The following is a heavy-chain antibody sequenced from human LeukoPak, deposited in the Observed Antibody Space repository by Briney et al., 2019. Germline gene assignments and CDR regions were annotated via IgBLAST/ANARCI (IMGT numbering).Heavy chain of an antibody. CDR3: AARSSSWYPDVDY. Sequence: GVSVTVSCQASGYTFTGYYMHGVRQAPGQGLEWMGWINPNSGGANYAQKFQGRVTMTRDTSISTDYMELSRLRADDAAVYYCAARSSSWYPDVDYWGQGTLVTVSS. V-gene: IGHV1-2*02. D-gene: IGHD6-13*01. CDR1: GYTFTGYY. J-gene: IGHJ4*02. CDR2: INPNSGGA.